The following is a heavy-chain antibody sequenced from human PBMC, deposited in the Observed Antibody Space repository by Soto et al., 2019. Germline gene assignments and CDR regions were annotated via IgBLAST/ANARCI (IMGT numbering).Heavy chain of an antibody. J-gene: IGHJ4*02. V-gene: IGHV3-23*01. CDR1: GFTLRNYA. CDR2: ISANDVGT. Sequence: GGSLRLSCEASGFTLRNYAMAWVRQAPGKGLEWVSLISANDVGTYYAESVKTRFTISTDQSRNTVYLQMDSLRADDTAIYYCAKAKNDYNWDNRPPFDYWGQGTLVTVSS. D-gene: IGHD1-20*01. CDR3: AKAKNDYNWDNRPPFDY.